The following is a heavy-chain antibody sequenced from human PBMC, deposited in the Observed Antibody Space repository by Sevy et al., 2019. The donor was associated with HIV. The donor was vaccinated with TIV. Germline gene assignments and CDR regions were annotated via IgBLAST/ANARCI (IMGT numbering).Heavy chain of an antibody. J-gene: IGHJ4*02. V-gene: IGHV4-4*07. CDR2: INTSGST. Sequence: SETLSLTCTVSGDSFSSYFWAWIRQPAGKGLEWIGRINTSGSTNYNPSLKRRVTMSVDTSTSQFSLKVTSLTAADTAIYFCARSNWVTATNGFSNSYYFDYWGQGSLVTVSS. D-gene: IGHD7-27*01. CDR3: ARSNWVTATNGFSNSYYFDY. CDR1: GDSFSSYF.